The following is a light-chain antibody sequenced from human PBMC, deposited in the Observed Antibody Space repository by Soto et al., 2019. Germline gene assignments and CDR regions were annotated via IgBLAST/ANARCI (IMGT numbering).Light chain of an antibody. V-gene: IGKV3-20*01. J-gene: IGKJ2*01. CDR1: QSVSRTY. Sequence: EIVLTQSPGTLSLSPGERATLSCRASQSVSRTYLAWYQQKPGQAPRLLIYDVSTRATGIPDRFSGSGSGTDFTLTISRLEPEDFAVYYCQQYGTSPYTFGQGTKLEIK. CDR2: DVS. CDR3: QQYGTSPYT.